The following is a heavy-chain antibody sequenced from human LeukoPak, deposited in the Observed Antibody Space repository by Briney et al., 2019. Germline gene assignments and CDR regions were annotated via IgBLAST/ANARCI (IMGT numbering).Heavy chain of an antibody. CDR2: ISSSGSYI. Sequence: PGGSLRLSCAASGFTFSSYNMNWVRQAPGKGLEWVSSISSSGSYIYYADSLKGRFTISRDNAKNSLYLQMNSLRAEDTAAYYCARDRALFYDVLTGYCDYWGQGTLVTVSS. V-gene: IGHV3-21*01. CDR3: ARDRALFYDVLTGYCDY. D-gene: IGHD3-9*01. J-gene: IGHJ4*02. CDR1: GFTFSSYN.